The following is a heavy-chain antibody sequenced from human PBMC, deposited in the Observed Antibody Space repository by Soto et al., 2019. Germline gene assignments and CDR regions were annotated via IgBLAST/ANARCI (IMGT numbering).Heavy chain of an antibody. D-gene: IGHD3-16*01. J-gene: IGHJ6*02. Sequence: KPSETLSLTCAVSGGSISSSNWWSWVRQPPGKGLEWIGEIYHSGSTNYNPSLKGRVTISVDKSKNQFSLKLSSVTAADTAVYYCARVDLLSKITFGGVNLGYYYYGMDVWGQGTTVTVSS. CDR3: ARVDLLSKITFGGVNLGYYYYGMDV. CDR1: GGSISSSNW. CDR2: IYHSGST. V-gene: IGHV4-4*02.